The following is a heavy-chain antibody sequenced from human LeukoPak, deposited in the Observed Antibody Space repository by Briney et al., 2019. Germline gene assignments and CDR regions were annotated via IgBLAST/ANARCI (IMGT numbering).Heavy chain of an antibody. CDR1: GYSFTGYY. Sequence: ASVKVFCKASGYSFTGYYIYWVRQAPGQGLEWMGWINPNSGGTNYAQKFQGRVTMTRDTSINTAYMELSRLTSDDEAVHYCARDAWAGMYISGKINWFYPWGQGTLGTVSS. CDR2: INPNSGGT. D-gene: IGHD1-14*01. V-gene: IGHV1-2*02. CDR3: ARDAWAGMYISGKINWFYP. J-gene: IGHJ5*02.